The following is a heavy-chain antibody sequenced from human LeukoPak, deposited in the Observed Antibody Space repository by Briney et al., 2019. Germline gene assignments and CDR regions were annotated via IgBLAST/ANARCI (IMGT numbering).Heavy chain of an antibody. CDR3: ATDGTPSSSWYVSPYYYGMDV. Sequence: ASVKVSCKASGYTFTSYYMHWVRQAPGQGLEWMGIINPSGGSTSYAQKFQGRVTMTRDTSTSTVYMELSSLRSEDTAVYYCATDGTPSSSWYVSPYYYGMDVWGQGTTVTVSS. J-gene: IGHJ6*02. D-gene: IGHD6-13*01. CDR2: INPSGGST. V-gene: IGHV1-46*01. CDR1: GYTFTSYY.